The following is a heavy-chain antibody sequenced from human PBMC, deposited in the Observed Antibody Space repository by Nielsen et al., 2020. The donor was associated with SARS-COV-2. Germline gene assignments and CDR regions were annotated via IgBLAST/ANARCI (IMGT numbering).Heavy chain of an antibody. CDR3: ARVESILGLYYYGMDV. Sequence: ASVKVSCKASGYTFTGYYMHWVRQAPGQGLEWMGWINPNSGGTNYAQKFQGKVTMTRDTSISTAYMELSRLRSYDTAVYYCARVESILGLYYYGMDVWGQGTTGTVSS. D-gene: IGHD3-16*01. CDR2: INPNSGGT. V-gene: IGHV1-2*02. J-gene: IGHJ6*02. CDR1: GYTFTGYY.